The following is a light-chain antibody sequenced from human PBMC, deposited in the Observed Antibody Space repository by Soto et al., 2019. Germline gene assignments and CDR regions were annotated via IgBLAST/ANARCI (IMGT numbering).Light chain of an antibody. CDR3: QQLNSYPIT. Sequence: DIQLTQSPSFLSASVGDRVTITCRASQGINNYLGWYQQKPGKAPKLLIYAASTLQSGVPSRFCGSGSGTEFTLTISSLQPEDFATYYCQQLNSYPITFGPGTKVDI. J-gene: IGKJ3*01. V-gene: IGKV1-9*01. CDR2: AAS. CDR1: QGINNY.